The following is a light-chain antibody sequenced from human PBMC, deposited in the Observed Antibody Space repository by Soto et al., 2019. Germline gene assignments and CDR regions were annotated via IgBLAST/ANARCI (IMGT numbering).Light chain of an antibody. CDR3: QTWGTGNVV. CDR1: RGHSSYT. Sequence: QSVLTQSPSASASLGASVKLTCTLSRGHSSYTIAWHQQQPEKGPRYLMKVNSDGSHIKGDGIPDRFSGSSSGAERYLTISSLQSEDEADYYCQTWGTGNVVFGGGTKLTVL. J-gene: IGLJ2*01. V-gene: IGLV4-69*02. CDR2: VNSDGSH.